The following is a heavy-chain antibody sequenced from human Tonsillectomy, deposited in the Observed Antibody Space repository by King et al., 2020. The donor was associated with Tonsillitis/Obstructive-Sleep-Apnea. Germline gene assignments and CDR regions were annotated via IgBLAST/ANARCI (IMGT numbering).Heavy chain of an antibody. D-gene: IGHD2/OR15-2a*01. V-gene: IGHV5-51*01. J-gene: IGHJ4*02. CDR3: AREGGGVSERNFFCPY. Sequence: VQLVESGAEVKKPGESLKISCKGSGYIFTSYWIGWVRQMPGKGLEWMGIIYPGDSDTRYSPSFQGQVTISAEKSISTAYLQWSSLKASDTAMYYCAREGGGVSERNFFCPYWGQGTLVTVSS. CDR1: GYIFTSYW. CDR2: IYPGDSDT.